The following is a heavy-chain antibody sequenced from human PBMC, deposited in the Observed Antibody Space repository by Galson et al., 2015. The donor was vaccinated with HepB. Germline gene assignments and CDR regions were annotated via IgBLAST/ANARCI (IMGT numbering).Heavy chain of an antibody. V-gene: IGHV1-18*01. CDR3: ARGGWYANAFDI. CDR1: GYIFTSSG. CDR2: IYGFNGNT. Sequence: SVKVSCKASGYIFTSSGISWVRQAPGKGLEWMGWIYGFNGNTNYAQRLQGRVTMTTATSTTTAYMELRRLTSDDTAVYYCARGGWYANAFDIWGQGTMVTVSS. J-gene: IGHJ3*02. D-gene: IGHD6-19*01.